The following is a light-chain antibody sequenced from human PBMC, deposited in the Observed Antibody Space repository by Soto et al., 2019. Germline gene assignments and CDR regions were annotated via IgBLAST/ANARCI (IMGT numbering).Light chain of an antibody. J-gene: IGLJ1*01. V-gene: IGLV2-14*01. CDR2: EVS. CDR1: SSDVGGYNH. Sequence: QSALTQPASVSGSPGQSITISCTGTSSDVGGYNHVSWYQQHPGKAPKLMIYEVSNRPSGVSNRFSGSKSGNTASLTISGLQAEDEADYYCTSFTRSSTFVFGAGTKVTVL. CDR3: TSFTRSSTFV.